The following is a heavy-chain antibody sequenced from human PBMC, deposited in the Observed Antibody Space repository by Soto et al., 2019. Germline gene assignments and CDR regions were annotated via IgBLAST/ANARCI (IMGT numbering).Heavy chain of an antibody. Sequence: SETLSLTCTVSGGSISSSSYYWGWIRQPPGKGLEWIGSIYYSGSTYYNPSLKSRVTISVDTSKNQFSLKLSSVTAADTAVYYCARSTIFGVGTLDYWGQGTLVTVSS. J-gene: IGHJ4*02. D-gene: IGHD3-3*01. CDR2: IYYSGST. CDR3: ARSTIFGVGTLDY. V-gene: IGHV4-39*01. CDR1: GGSISSSSYY.